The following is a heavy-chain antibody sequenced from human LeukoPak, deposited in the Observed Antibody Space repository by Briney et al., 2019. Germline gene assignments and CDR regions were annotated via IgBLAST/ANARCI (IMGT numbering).Heavy chain of an antibody. D-gene: IGHD3-10*01. J-gene: IGHJ4*02. CDR3: AKNSRYYYGSGSYNVD. V-gene: IGHV3-23*01. CDR1: GFTFTNFA. CDR2: ISNGGGKT. Sequence: GGSLRLSCAASGFTFTNFAMSWVRQAPGKGLEWVTSISNGGGKTYSADSVKGRFTISRDNSKNTLYLQMNSLRAEDTAVYYCAKNSRYYYGSGSYNVDWGQGTLVTVSS.